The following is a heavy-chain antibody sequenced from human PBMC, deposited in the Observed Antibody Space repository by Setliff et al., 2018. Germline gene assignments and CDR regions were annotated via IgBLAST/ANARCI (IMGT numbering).Heavy chain of an antibody. V-gene: IGHV4-34*01. Sequence: SETLSLTCTAYGGTFSDYYWTWIRQPPGKGLEWIGEINHSGTTNYNPSLKSRVTISVDTSKKQFSLTMSSVTAAEAAGYYCARGRNVAARLLDTWGQGSRFTVSS. CDR1: GGTFSDYY. J-gene: IGHJ5*02. D-gene: IGHD6-6*01. CDR3: ARGRNVAARLLDT. CDR2: INHSGTT.